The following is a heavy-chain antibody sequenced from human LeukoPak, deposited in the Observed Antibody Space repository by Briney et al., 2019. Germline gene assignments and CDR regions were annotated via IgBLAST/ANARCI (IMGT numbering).Heavy chain of an antibody. CDR2: LDKHGGDI. CDR1: GFIFSNYG. J-gene: IGHJ4*02. D-gene: IGHD5-12*01. Sequence: PVGSLRLSCGASGFIFSNYGMHWVRQAPGKGVEWVTYLDKHGGDIMYGDSVKCRFTISRDNSSNTLYLQMNSLRAEGTAVYYCARDGYSGSKRGFYFDSWGQGTLVTVSS. V-gene: IGHV3-30*02. CDR3: ARDGYSGSKRGFYFDS.